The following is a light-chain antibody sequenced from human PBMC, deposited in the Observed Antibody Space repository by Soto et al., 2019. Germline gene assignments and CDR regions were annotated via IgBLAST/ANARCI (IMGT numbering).Light chain of an antibody. V-gene: IGKV1-27*01. J-gene: IGKJ1*01. Sequence: DIQMTQSPSSLSASVGDRVTITCRASQAISNYLAWFQQKPGKVPKLLIYGASTLLSGVPSRFSGSGSGTDFTLTISSLQPEDVATYYCQKYYGAPWAFGQGTKVEIK. CDR2: GAS. CDR3: QKYYGAPWA. CDR1: QAISNY.